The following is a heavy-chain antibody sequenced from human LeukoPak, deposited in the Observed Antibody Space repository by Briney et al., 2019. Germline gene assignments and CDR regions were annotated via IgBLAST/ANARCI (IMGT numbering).Heavy chain of an antibody. D-gene: IGHD6-13*01. CDR3: ARDRGSSWYGFDY. Sequence: GGSLRLSCAASGFTFSSYGMHWVRQAPGKGLEWVAFIRYDGSNKYYADSVKGRFTISRDNSKNTLYLQMNSLRAEDTAVYYCARDRGSSWYGFDYWGQGTLVTVSS. CDR1: GFTFSSYG. V-gene: IGHV3-30*02. J-gene: IGHJ4*02. CDR2: IRYDGSNK.